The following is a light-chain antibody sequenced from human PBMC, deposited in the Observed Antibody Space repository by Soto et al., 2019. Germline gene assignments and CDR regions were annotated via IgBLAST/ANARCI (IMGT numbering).Light chain of an antibody. V-gene: IGKV3-11*01. CDR2: GAS. J-gene: IGKJ5*01. CDR3: QQRSVWPIT. CDR1: QSVSSS. Sequence: EIVLTQSPVTLSLSPWEIATLSCRTSQSVSSSLAWYQQKPGQAPRLLIYGASTRATGIPDRFSGSGSGTDFTLTISGLEPEDFAVYYCQQRSVWPITFGQGTRLEIK.